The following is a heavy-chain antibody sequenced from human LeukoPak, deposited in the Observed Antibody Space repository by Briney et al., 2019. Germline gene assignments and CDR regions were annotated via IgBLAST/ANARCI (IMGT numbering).Heavy chain of an antibody. CDR1: GGSFSGYY. D-gene: IGHD3-22*01. J-gene: IGHJ4*02. V-gene: IGHV4-34*01. CDR2: INHSEST. CDR3: ARGLTSTYYDDSSGYYFDY. Sequence: SETLSLTCAVYGGSFSGYYWSWIRQPPGKGLEWIGEINHSESTNYSPSLKSRVTISVDTSKNQFSLKLSSVTAADTAVYYCARGLTSTYYDDSSGYYFDYSGQGTLVTVSS.